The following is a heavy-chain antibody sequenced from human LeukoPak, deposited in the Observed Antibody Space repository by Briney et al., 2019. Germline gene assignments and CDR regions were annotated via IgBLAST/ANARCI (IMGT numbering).Heavy chain of an antibody. J-gene: IGHJ4*02. Sequence: GGSLRLSCAASGFTFITYWMTWVRQAPGKGLEWVANIKQDGSEKYYVDSVKGRFTLSRDNAKSSLYLQMNSLRAEDTAIYYCARDLAPYCSGGRCSTFDYWGQGTLVTVSS. D-gene: IGHD2-15*01. CDR2: IKQDGSEK. CDR3: ARDLAPYCSGGRCSTFDY. CDR1: GFTFITYW. V-gene: IGHV3-7*01.